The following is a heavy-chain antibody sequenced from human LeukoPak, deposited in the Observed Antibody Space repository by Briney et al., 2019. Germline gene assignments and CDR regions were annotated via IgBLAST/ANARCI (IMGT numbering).Heavy chain of an antibody. CDR1: GFTFSSYA. Sequence: GGSLRLSCAASGFTFSSYAMHWVRQAPGKGLEWVAVISYDGSNKYYADSVKGRFTISRDNSKNTLYLQMNSLRAEDTAVYYCAGSRDGYNSQYLPFDYWGQGTLVSVSS. V-gene: IGHV3-30*04. J-gene: IGHJ4*02. D-gene: IGHD5-24*01. CDR2: ISYDGSNK. CDR3: AGSRDGYNSQYLPFDY.